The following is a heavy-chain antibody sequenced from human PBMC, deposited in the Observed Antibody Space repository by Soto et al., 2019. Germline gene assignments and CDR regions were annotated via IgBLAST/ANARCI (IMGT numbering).Heavy chain of an antibody. CDR2: MNPNSGNT. CDR1: GYTFTSYD. CDR3: ARGLGYCSGGSCLGPCY. D-gene: IGHD2-15*01. J-gene: IGHJ4*02. Sequence: ASVKVSCKASGYTFTSYDINWVRQATGQGLEWMGWMNPNSGNTGYAQKFQGRVTMTRNTSISTAYMELSSLRSEDTAVYYCARGLGYCSGGSCLGPCYWGQGTLVTVSS. V-gene: IGHV1-8*01.